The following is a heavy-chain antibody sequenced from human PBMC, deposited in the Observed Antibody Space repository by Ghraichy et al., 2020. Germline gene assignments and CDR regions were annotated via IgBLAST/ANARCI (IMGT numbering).Heavy chain of an antibody. CDR1: GYALTELY. V-gene: IGHV1-24*01. D-gene: IGHD3-10*01. J-gene: IGHJ4*02. CDR3: AAGRRESVELQDFFFAH. CDR2: FDPEDGTS. Sequence: ASVKVSCKVSGYALTELYIHWVRQAPEKGLEWLGGFDPEDGTSVYAQKFQGRVTMTEDTSADTAYMHFRSLRFDDTAVYYCAAGRRESVELQDFFFAHWGQGTLLTVSS.